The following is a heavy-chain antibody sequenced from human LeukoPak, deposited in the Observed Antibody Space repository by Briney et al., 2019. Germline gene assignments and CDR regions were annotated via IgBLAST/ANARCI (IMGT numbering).Heavy chain of an antibody. Sequence: GGSLRLSCAASGFTFSSYGMHWVRQAPGKGLEWVAVISYDGGNKYYADSVKGRFTISRDNSKNTLYLQMNSLRAEETAVYYCAKGFLEWLWDSMDVWGQGTTVTVSS. CDR1: GFTFSSYG. CDR3: AKGFLEWLWDSMDV. CDR2: ISYDGGNK. D-gene: IGHD3-3*01. V-gene: IGHV3-30*18. J-gene: IGHJ6*02.